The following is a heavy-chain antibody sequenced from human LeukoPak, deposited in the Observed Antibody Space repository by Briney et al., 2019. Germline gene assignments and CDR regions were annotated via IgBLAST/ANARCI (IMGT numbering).Heavy chain of an antibody. V-gene: IGHV3-23*01. CDR2: ISGSGAST. D-gene: IGHD3-9*01. J-gene: IGHJ4*02. Sequence: GSLRLSCAASGFTFSTYGMSWVRQAPGKGLEWVSSISGSGASTYYADSVKGRFTISRDNSKNTLYLQMNGLRAEDTAVYYCANLHYDILTGYIYYFDYWGQGTLVTVSS. CDR3: ANLHYDILTGYIYYFDY. CDR1: GFTFSTYG.